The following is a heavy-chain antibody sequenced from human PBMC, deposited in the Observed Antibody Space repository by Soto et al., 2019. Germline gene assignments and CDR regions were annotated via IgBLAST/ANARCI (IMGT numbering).Heavy chain of an antibody. J-gene: IGHJ5*02. V-gene: IGHV3-21*01. CDR3: ARDLTMVRGKTLNWFDP. Sequence: GGSLRLSCAASGVTFSSYSMNWVRQAPGKGLEWVSSISSSSSYIYYADSVKGRFTISRDNAKNSLYLQMNSLRAEDTAVYYCARDLTMVRGKTLNWFDPWGQGTLVTVSS. CDR1: GVTFSSYS. D-gene: IGHD3-10*01. CDR2: ISSSSSYI.